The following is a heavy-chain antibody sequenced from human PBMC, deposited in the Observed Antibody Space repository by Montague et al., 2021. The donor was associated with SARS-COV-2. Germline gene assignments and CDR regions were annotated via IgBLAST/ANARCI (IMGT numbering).Heavy chain of an antibody. D-gene: IGHD5-24*01. CDR2: VFASVSGT. J-gene: IGHJ2*01. CDR1: GFTFSGYA. V-gene: IGHV3-23*03. Sequence: SLRLSCEAFGFTFSGYAMSSVRQAPGKGLEWVSSVFASVSGTYYXDSXNGRFTISRDNSKSTLFLQMNSLRAEDTAIYYCARNPAVTGMAATISWYFDLWGRGTLVTASS. CDR3: ARNPAVTGMAATISWYFDL.